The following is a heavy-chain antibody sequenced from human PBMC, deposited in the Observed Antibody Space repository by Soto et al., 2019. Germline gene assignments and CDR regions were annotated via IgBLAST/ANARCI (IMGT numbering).Heavy chain of an antibody. V-gene: IGHV3-7*03. Sequence: EVQLVESGGGLVQPGGSLRLSCVASGFTFFSSFRGWVRQAPGKGLQWVANINQDGGGTYYVDSVEGRFTISRDNAKDSLYLQMNSLRGEDTAVYYCARYFRGSGRYFFDYWGQGTLVTVSS. CDR1: GFTFFSSF. J-gene: IGHJ4*02. CDR2: INQDGGGT. D-gene: IGHD6-19*01. CDR3: ARYFRGSGRYFFDY.